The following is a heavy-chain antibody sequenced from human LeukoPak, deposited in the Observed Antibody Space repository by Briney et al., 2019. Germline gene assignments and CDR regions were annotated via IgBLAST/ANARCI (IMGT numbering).Heavy chain of an antibody. CDR3: AREDYYDRSFGY. V-gene: IGHV4-31*03. D-gene: IGHD3-22*01. J-gene: IGHJ4*02. CDR1: GGAISSGGYY. CDR2: IYYSGST. Sequence: PSQTLSLTCTVSGGAISSGGYYWSWIRQHPGKGLEWIGYIYYSGSTYYNPSLKSRVTISVDTSKNQFSLKLSSVTAADTAVYYCAREDYYDRSFGYWGQGTLVTVSS.